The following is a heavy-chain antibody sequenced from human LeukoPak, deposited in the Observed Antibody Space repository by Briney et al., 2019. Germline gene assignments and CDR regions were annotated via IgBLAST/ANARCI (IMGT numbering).Heavy chain of an antibody. CDR1: DGSISSGDYY. Sequence: PSETLSLTCTVSDGSISSGDYYWNWIRQPPGKGLEWFVYISNSGSTYYNPSLKSRVTISLDKSKSQFSLQLSSVTAADTAVYYCARDHGYYDSSGYFHAFDYWGQGTLVTVSS. J-gene: IGHJ4*02. D-gene: IGHD3-22*01. CDR3: ARDHGYYDSSGYFHAFDY. V-gene: IGHV4-30-4*01. CDR2: ISNSGST.